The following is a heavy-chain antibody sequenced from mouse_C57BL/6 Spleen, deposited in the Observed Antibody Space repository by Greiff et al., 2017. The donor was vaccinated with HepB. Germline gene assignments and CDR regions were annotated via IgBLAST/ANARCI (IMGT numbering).Heavy chain of an antibody. D-gene: IGHD2-3*01. Sequence: DVKLVESGAELVRPGASVKLSCTASGFNIKDYYMHWVKQRPEQGLEWIGRIDPEDGDTEYAPKFQGKATMTADTSSNTAYLQLSSLTSEDTAVYYCTRVYDGYYWYFDVWGTGTTVTVSS. V-gene: IGHV14-1*01. CDR3: TRVYDGYYWYFDV. J-gene: IGHJ1*03. CDR2: IDPEDGDT. CDR1: GFNIKDYY.